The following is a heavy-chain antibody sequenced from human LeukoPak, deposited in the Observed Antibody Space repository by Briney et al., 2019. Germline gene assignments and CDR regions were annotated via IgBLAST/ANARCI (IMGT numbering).Heavy chain of an antibody. Sequence: ASVKVSCKASGYTFTGYYMHWVRQAPGQGLEWMGWINPNSGGTNYAQKFQGRVTMTRDTSISTAYMELSRLRSDDTAVYYCARGSQTYYDFWSGLIHAFDIWGQGTMVTVSS. CDR3: ARGSQTYYDFWSGLIHAFDI. J-gene: IGHJ3*02. CDR2: INPNSGGT. D-gene: IGHD3-3*01. V-gene: IGHV1-2*02. CDR1: GYTFTGYY.